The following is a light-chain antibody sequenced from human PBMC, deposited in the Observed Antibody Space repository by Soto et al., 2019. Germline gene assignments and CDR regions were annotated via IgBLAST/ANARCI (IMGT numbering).Light chain of an antibody. Sequence: QSALTQPASVSGSPGQSITISCTGTSSDVGGYNYVSWYQQHPGKAPKLIIYEVSDRPSGVSNRFSGSKSGSTASLTISGLQAEDEADYFCSSYTNSKTEVFGTGTKLTVL. V-gene: IGLV2-14*01. CDR3: SSYTNSKTEV. J-gene: IGLJ1*01. CDR2: EVS. CDR1: SSDVGGYNY.